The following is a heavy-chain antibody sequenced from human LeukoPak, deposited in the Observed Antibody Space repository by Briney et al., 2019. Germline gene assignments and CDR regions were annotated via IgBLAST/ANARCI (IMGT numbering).Heavy chain of an antibody. V-gene: IGHV1-18*01. CDR3: ARDQRSYYDTSGYYADY. Sequence: ASVKVSCKTSGYTFTSYGTSWVRQAPGQGLEWMGWISAYNGNTNYAQTVQGRVTMTTDTPTSTVYMELRRLRSDDTAVYYCARDQRSYYDTSGYYADYWGQGTLVTVSS. J-gene: IGHJ4*02. CDR2: ISAYNGNT. CDR1: GYTFTSYG. D-gene: IGHD3-22*01.